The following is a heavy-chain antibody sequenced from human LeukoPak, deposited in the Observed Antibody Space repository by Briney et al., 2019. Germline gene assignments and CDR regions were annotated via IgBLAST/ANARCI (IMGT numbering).Heavy chain of an antibody. CDR2: IYHSGST. Sequence: SGTLSLTCAVSGGSISSSNWWSWVRQPPGKGLEWIGEIYHSGSTNYNPSLKSRVTISVDKSKNQFSLKLSSVTAADTAVYYCVGVGATREGYFDYWGQGTLVTVSS. J-gene: IGHJ4*02. V-gene: IGHV4-4*02. D-gene: IGHD1-26*01. CDR3: VGVGATREGYFDY. CDR1: GGSISSSNW.